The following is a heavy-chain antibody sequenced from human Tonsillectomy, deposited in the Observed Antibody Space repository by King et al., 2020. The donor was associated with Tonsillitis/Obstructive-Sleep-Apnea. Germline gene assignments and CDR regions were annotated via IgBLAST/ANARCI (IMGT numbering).Heavy chain of an antibody. D-gene: IGHD6-19*01. CDR1: GGSISSSSYY. CDR3: ARQGGSSGWYPLDY. CDR2: IYYSGST. V-gene: IGHV4-39*01. J-gene: IGHJ4*02. Sequence: PLQESGPGLVKPSETLSLTCTVSGGSISSSSYYWGWIRQPPGKGLEWIGSIYYSGSTYYNPSLKSRVTISVDTSKNQFSLKLSSVTAADTAVYYCARQGGSSGWYPLDYWGQGTLVTVSS.